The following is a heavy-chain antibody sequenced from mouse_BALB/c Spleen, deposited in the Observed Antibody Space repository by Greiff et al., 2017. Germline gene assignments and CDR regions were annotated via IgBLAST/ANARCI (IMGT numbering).Heavy chain of an antibody. J-gene: IGHJ3*01. V-gene: IGHV5-6-3*01. CDR3: ARDRTGFAY. CDR2: INSNGGST. Sequence: DVHLVESGGGLVQPGGSLKLSCAASGFTFSSYGMSWVRQTPDKRLELVATINSNGGSTYYPDSVKGRFTISRDNAKNTLYLQMSSLKSEDTAMYYCARDRTGFAYWGQGTLVTVSA. CDR1: GFTFSSYG.